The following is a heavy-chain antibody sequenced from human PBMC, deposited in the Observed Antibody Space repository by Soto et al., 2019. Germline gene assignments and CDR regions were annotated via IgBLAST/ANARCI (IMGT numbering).Heavy chain of an antibody. CDR1: GFTFSNYF. CDR3: ARDPSHGSGSYLDY. D-gene: IGHD3-10*01. CDR2: IWYDGSNK. J-gene: IGHJ4*02. Sequence: PGVCLRLSCAASGFTFSNYFVHWVRQAPGKGLEWVAVIWYDGSNKYYADSVKGRFTISRDNSKNTLYVQMNSLRAEDTAVYYCARDPSHGSGSYLDYWGQGTLVTVSS. V-gene: IGHV3-33*01.